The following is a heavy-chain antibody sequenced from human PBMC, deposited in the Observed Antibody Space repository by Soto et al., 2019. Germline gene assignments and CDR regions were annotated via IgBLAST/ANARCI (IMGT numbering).Heavy chain of an antibody. CDR2: SNAGNGNT. J-gene: IGHJ4*02. CDR1: GYTFTSYA. V-gene: IGHV1-3*01. Sequence: ASVKVSCKASGYTFTSYAMHWVRQAPGQRLEWMGWSNAGNGNTKYSQKFQGRVTITRDTSASTAYMELSSLRSEDTAVYYCARAVYGALHCPLDYWGQGTLVPVSS. D-gene: IGHD4-17*01. CDR3: ARAVYGALHCPLDY.